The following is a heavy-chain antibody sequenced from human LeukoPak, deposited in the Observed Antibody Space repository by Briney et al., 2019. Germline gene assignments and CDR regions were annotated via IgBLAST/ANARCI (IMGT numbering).Heavy chain of an antibody. CDR2: IKRDGITT. D-gene: IGHD1-26*01. V-gene: IGHV3-74*01. CDR3: ARGATYAYYFDF. CDR1: GFTFSSHW. Sequence: GGSLRLSCAASGFTFSSHWMHWVRQAPGKGLVWVSRIKRDGITTNYADFVRGRFTISRDNAKNTLYLQINSLRAEDTAVYYCARGATYAYYFDFWGQGSLVTVSS. J-gene: IGHJ4*02.